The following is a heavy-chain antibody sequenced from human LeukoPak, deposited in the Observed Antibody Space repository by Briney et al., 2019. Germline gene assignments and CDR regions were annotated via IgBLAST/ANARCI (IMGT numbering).Heavy chain of an antibody. CDR1: GFTFSSYS. CDR2: ISSSSSYI. Sequence: PGGSLRLSCAASGFTFSSYSMTWVRQAPGKGLEWVSSISSSSSYIYYADSVKGRFTISRDNTKNPLYLQMNSLRAEDTAVYYCARGADFDYWGQGTLVTVSS. D-gene: IGHD1-26*01. CDR3: ARGADFDY. J-gene: IGHJ4*02. V-gene: IGHV3-21*01.